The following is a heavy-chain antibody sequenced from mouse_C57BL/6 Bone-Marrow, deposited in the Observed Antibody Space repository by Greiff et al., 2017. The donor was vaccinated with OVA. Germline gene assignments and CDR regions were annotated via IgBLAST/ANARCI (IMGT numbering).Heavy chain of an antibody. Sequence: VQLQQSGAELVRPGASVKLSCTASGFNFKDDYMHWVKERPEQGLEWIGWIDPENGDTEYASKFKGKATITADKSSKTVYLHLSSLTSEDTAGYYCTTSRYWGQGTTLTVSS. J-gene: IGHJ2*01. CDR3: TTSRY. CDR1: GFNFKDDY. CDR2: IDPENGDT. V-gene: IGHV14-4*01.